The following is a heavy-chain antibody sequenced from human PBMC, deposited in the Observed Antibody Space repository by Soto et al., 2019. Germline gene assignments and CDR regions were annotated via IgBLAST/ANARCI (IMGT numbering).Heavy chain of an antibody. V-gene: IGHV3-15*01. J-gene: IGHJ3*01. CDR3: VKENYYATTRTDQGVFDV. D-gene: IGHD3-10*01. CDR2: ITRSMYGATR. CDR1: GFSSNVDW. Sequence: GGSLRLSCAASGFSSNVDWMSWVRQAPGQGLEWVGRITRSMYGATRDYAPPVNGRFTVFRDDSKNTRYLQMNSLKTENSAMYFSVKENYYATTRTDQGVFDVWRQGTMVTVSS.